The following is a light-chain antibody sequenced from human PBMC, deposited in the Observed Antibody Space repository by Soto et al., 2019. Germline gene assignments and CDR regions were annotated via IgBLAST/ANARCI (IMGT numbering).Light chain of an antibody. Sequence: DIQMTQSPASLSASVGDRVTITCRASQTISSYLNWYQQKAGAAPKLLIYSASTLQSGVPSRFSGSGFGTDYTLTISCLQPADFAIYYCQQTFKTPHTFGQGTKLDIK. J-gene: IGKJ2*01. CDR1: QTISSY. CDR2: SAS. V-gene: IGKV1-39*01. CDR3: QQTFKTPHT.